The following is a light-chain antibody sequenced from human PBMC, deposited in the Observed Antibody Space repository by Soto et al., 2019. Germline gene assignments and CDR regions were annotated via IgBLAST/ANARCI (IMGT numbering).Light chain of an antibody. CDR2: EAA. V-gene: IGLV2-14*01. J-gene: IGLJ2*01. Sequence: QSARTQPASVSGSPGQSITISCTGTSNDIGANNYVSWYQHHPGKAPKILIYEAANRPSGVSHRFSGSKSANTASLTISGLQAEDEADYFCTSYTSTTTLVFGGGTKLTVL. CDR1: SNDIGANNY. CDR3: TSYTSTTTLV.